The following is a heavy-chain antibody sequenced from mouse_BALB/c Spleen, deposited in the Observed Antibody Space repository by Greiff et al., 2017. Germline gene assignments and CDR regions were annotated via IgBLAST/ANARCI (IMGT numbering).Heavy chain of an antibody. J-gene: IGHJ4*01. CDR3: DRDQEYAMDY. V-gene: IGHV2-9*02. Sequence: VKLVESGPGLVAPSQSLSITCTVSGFSLTSYGVHWVRQPPGKGLEWLGVIWAGGSTNYNSALMSRLSISKNNSKSQVFLKMNSLQTDDTAMYYCDRDQEYAMDYWGQGTSVTVSA. D-gene: IGHD3-2*02. CDR1: GFSLTSYG. CDR2: IWAGGST.